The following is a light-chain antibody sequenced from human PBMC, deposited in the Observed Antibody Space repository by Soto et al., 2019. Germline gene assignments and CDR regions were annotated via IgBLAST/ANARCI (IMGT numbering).Light chain of an antibody. J-gene: IGKJ2*01. Sequence: EIVMTQSPATLSVSPGERATLSCRASQSVSSNLAWYQQKRGQAPRLLIYGASTRAPGIPARFSGSGYGTEFTLTISSLQSEDFAVYYCQQYNNWPPRYTFGQGTKLEIK. CDR2: GAS. CDR3: QQYNNWPPRYT. V-gene: IGKV3-15*01. CDR1: QSVSSN.